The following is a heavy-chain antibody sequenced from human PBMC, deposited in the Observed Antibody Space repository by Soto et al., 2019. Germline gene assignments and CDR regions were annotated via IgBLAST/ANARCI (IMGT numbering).Heavy chain of an antibody. Sequence: GSLRLSCAASQFTFSIYNMNWFRQSPGKGLDWVSSISSSSIFIYYADSVKGRFTISRDNAKNSLTLQMNSLRAEDTGVYYCARSYCTSGVCYFEYWGQGTPVSVSS. V-gene: IGHV3-21*06. J-gene: IGHJ4*03. D-gene: IGHD2-8*01. CDR1: QFTFSIYN. CDR2: ISSSSIFI. CDR3: ARSYCTSGVCYFEY.